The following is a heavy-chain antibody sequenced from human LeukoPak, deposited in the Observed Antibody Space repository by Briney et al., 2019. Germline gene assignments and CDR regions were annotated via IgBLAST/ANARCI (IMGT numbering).Heavy chain of an antibody. CDR2: IYYSGST. CDR1: GGSISSGDYY. J-gene: IGHJ3*02. D-gene: IGHD3-3*01. CDR3: ARGPTYYDFWSGDDAFDI. V-gene: IGHV4-30-4*08. Sequence: PSQTLSLTCTVSGGSISSGDYYWSWIRQPPGKGLEWIGYIYYSGSTYYNPSLKSRVTISVDTSKNQFSLKLSSVTAADTAVYYCARGPTYYDFWSGDDAFDIWGQGTMVTVSS.